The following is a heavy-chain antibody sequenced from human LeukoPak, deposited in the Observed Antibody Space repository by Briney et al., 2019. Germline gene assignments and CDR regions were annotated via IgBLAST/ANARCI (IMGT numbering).Heavy chain of an antibody. D-gene: IGHD3-10*01. Sequence: PSETLSHTCTVSGGSISSYYWSWIRQPPGKGLEWIGYIYYSGSTNYNPSLKSRVTISVDTSKNQFSLKLSSVTAADTAVYYCARDGGMGVLDYWGQGTLVTVSS. CDR1: GGSISSYY. CDR3: ARDGGMGVLDY. CDR2: IYYSGST. J-gene: IGHJ4*02. V-gene: IGHV4-59*01.